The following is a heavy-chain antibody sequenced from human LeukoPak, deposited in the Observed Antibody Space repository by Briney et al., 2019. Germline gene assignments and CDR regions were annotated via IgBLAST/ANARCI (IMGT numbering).Heavy chain of an antibody. CDR3: ASRHCIGSSCYAFDN. Sequence: GGSLRLFCAASGLTFDRYAMHWVPQAPAKGLEGVSGISWNSATVAYADSVKGRFTISRDNTKSSLYLQMNSLTAEDTAFYYCASRHCIGSSCYAFDNWGQGTLVTVSS. CDR2: ISWNSATV. D-gene: IGHD2-2*01. CDR1: GLTFDRYA. J-gene: IGHJ4*02. V-gene: IGHV3-9*01.